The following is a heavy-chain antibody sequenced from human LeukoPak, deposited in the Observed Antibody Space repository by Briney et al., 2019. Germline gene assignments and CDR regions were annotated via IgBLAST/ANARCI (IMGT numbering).Heavy chain of an antibody. D-gene: IGHD3-10*01. CDR2: IWYDGSNK. J-gene: IGHJ5*02. CDR3: AKFGPSFDP. V-gene: IGHV3-33*06. Sequence: GGSLRLSCAASGFTFSSYGMHWVRQAPGKGLEWVAVIWYDGSNKYYADSVKGRFTISRDNSKNTLYLQMNSLRAGDTAVYYCAKFGPSFDPWGQGTLVTVSS. CDR1: GFTFSSYG.